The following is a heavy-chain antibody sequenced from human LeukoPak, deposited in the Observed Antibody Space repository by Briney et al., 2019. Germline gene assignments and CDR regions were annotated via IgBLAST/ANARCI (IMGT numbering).Heavy chain of an antibody. Sequence: PGGSPRLSCAASGFTFNSYAMSWVRQAPGNGLEWAAAISGSGATTDDADPVKGRFTISRDKSNNTLYLQMNSLRAEDTAVYYCAKDYAYYYGSGIGGFDYWGQGTLVTVSS. CDR2: ISGSGATT. CDR3: AKDYAYYYGSGIGGFDY. V-gene: IGHV3-23*01. CDR1: GFTFNSYA. J-gene: IGHJ4*02. D-gene: IGHD3-10*01.